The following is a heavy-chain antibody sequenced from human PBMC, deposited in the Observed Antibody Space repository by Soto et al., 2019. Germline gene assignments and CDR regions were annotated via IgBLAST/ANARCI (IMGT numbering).Heavy chain of an antibody. V-gene: IGHV4-34*01. CDR1: GESFSGYY. CDR2: INHSGST. D-gene: IGHD4-17*01. Sequence: QVQLQQWGAGLLKPSETLSLTCAVYGESFSGYYWSWIRQPPGKGLEWIGEINHSGSTNYNPSLKSRVTISVDTSKNQFSLKLSSVTAADTAVYYCARADDYGDYVREGWFDPWGQGTLVTVSS. CDR3: ARADDYGDYVREGWFDP. J-gene: IGHJ5*02.